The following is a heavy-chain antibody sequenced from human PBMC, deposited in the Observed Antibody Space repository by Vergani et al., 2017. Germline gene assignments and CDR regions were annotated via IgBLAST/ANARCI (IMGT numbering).Heavy chain of an antibody. CDR1: GGSISSSSYY. V-gene: IGHV4-39*01. J-gene: IGHJ2*01. CDR3: ARSWGFGESWYFDL. Sequence: QLQLQESGPGLVKPSETLSLTCTVSGGSISSSSYYWGWIRQPPGKGLEWIGSIYYSGSTYYNPSLKSRVTISVDTSKNQFSLKLSSVTAADTAVYYCARSWGFGESWYFDLWGRGTLVTVSS. CDR2: IYYSGST. D-gene: IGHD3-10*01.